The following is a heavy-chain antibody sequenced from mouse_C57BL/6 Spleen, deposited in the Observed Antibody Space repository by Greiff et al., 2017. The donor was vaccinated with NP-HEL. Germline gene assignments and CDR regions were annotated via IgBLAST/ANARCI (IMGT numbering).Heavy chain of an antibody. CDR2: IYPGGGYT. CDR3: ARSGSSHGDYAMDY. CDR1: GYTFTNYW. J-gene: IGHJ4*01. V-gene: IGHV1-63*01. D-gene: IGHD1-1*01. Sequence: QVQLQQSGAELVRPGTSVKMSCEASGYTFTNYWIGWAKQRPGHGLEWIGDIYPGGGYTNYNEKFKGKATLTADKSSSTAYMQFSSLTSEDSAIYYCARSGSSHGDYAMDYWGQGTSVTVSS.